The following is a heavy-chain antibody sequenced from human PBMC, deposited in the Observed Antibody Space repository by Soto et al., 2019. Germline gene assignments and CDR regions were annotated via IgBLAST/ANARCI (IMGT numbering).Heavy chain of an antibody. J-gene: IGHJ4*02. D-gene: IGHD3-16*02. CDR1: NGSISTTIYN. CDR3: ARHGSF. V-gene: IGHV4-39*01. Sequence: PSETLSLTCTVSNGSISTTIYNWGWIRQSPGKGLEWIGTIYYTGSTSYNPSLKSRVTIAVDTSKNQFSLKLASATAADTAVYYCARHGSFWGQGTLVTVSS. CDR2: IYYTGST.